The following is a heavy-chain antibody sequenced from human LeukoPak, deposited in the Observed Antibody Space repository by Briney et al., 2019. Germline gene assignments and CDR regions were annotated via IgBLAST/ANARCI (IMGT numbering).Heavy chain of an antibody. J-gene: IGHJ4*02. CDR2: INSDRYRNTI. D-gene: IGHD4-17*01. CDR1: GFTLSSYS. Sequence: GGSLRLSCAASGFTLSSYSMNWVRQAPGKGLEWISYINSDRYRNTIYYADTVKGRFTISRDNAKSSLYLQLNSLRDEDTAIYYCARDRDYAFDYWGQGTLVTVS. V-gene: IGHV3-48*02. CDR3: ARDRDYAFDY.